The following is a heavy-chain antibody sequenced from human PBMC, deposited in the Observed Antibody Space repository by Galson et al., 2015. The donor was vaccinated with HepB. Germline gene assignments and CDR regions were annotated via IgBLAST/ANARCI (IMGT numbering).Heavy chain of an antibody. D-gene: IGHD3-22*01. CDR2: IKQGGSEK. J-gene: IGHJ3*02. V-gene: IGHV3-7*03. CDR1: GFTFSSYW. Sequence: SLRLSCAASGFTFSSYWMSWVRQAPGKGLEWVANIKQGGSEKYYVDSVKGRFTISRDNAKNSLYLQMNSLRAVDTAVYYCARVISSGYYYDAFDIWGQGTMVTVSS. CDR3: ARVISSGYYYDAFDI.